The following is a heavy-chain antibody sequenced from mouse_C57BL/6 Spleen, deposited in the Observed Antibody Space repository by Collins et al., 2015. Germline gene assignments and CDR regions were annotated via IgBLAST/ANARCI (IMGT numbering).Heavy chain of an antibody. CDR1: GYAFSNYW. V-gene: IGHV1-80*01. Sequence: QVLLQQSGAELVKPGASVKISCRTSGYAFSNYWMNWVKQRPGKGLEWIGQIFPGDGDSNYNGKFEGKAILTADKSSSTAYMQLSSLTSEDSAVYFCARGPYWGQGTLVTVSA. CDR3: ARGPY. J-gene: IGHJ3*01. CDR2: IFPGDGDS.